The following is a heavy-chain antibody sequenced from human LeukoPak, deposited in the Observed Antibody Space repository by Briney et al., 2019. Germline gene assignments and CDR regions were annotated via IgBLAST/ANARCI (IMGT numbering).Heavy chain of an antibody. CDR3: ARDRGASVAVFDY. J-gene: IGHJ4*02. D-gene: IGHD6-19*01. Sequence: GGSLRLSCAASGFTFSSYWMSWVRQAPGKGLEWVANIKQDGSEKYYVDSVKGRFTISRDNAKNSLYLQMNSLRAEDTAVYYCARDRGASVAVFDYWGQGTLVTVSS. V-gene: IGHV3-7*01. CDR1: GFTFSSYW. CDR2: IKQDGSEK.